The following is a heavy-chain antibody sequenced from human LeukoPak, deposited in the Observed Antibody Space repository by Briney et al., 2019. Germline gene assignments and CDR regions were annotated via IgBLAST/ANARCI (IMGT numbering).Heavy chain of an antibody. J-gene: IGHJ6*03. D-gene: IGHD5-18*01. V-gene: IGHV4-38-2*02. CDR3: ARTTEGGYTYDYFYYYYMDV. CDR2: IYHSGST. Sequence: SETLSLTCTVSGYSIGSSYYWGWIRQPPGKGLERIGSIYHSGSTYYNPSLKSRVTISVDTSKNQFSLKLSSVTAADTAVYYCARTTEGGYTYDYFYYYYMDVWGKGTTVTISS. CDR1: GYSIGSSYY.